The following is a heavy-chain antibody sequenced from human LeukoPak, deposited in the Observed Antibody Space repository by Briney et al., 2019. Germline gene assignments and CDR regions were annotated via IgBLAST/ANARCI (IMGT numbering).Heavy chain of an antibody. CDR1: GFTFNDYY. V-gene: IGHV3-11*01. D-gene: IGHD2-2*01. Sequence: PGVSLRLSCAASGFTFNDYYMIWIRQAPGKGREGGSYISSSGSNIGYADSVRGRFTISRYNAKNSLYLQMNSLRAEDTAVYYCVRSIPAGNRRWGQGTLVTVSS. CDR2: ISSSGSNI. J-gene: IGHJ4*02. CDR3: VRSIPAGNRR.